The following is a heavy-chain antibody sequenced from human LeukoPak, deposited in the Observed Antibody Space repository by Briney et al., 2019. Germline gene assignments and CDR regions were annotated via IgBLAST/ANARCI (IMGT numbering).Heavy chain of an antibody. CDR3: ARHGVYSSGINYYYYYYMDV. D-gene: IGHD6-19*01. Sequence: SETLSLTCTVSGDSINSNNYYWSWIRQPAGTGLEWIGRIYSSGRTNYNPSLKSRVTISLDTSRNQFSLKLSSVTAADTAVYYCARHGVYSSGINYYYYYYMDVWGKGTTVTISS. J-gene: IGHJ6*03. CDR2: IYSSGRT. V-gene: IGHV4-61*02. CDR1: GDSINSNNYY.